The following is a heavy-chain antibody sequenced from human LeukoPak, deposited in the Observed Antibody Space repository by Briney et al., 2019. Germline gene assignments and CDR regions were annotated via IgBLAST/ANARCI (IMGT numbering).Heavy chain of an antibody. CDR2: INHSGST. CDR1: GGSFSGYY. J-gene: IGHJ4*02. V-gene: IGHV4-34*01. CDR3: ARRRVLTGFFDY. D-gene: IGHD3-9*01. Sequence: SETLSLTCAVYGGSFSGYYWSWIRQPPGKGLEWIGGINHSGSTNYNPSLKSRVTISVDTSKNQFSLKLSSVTAADTAVYYCARRRVLTGFFDYWGQGTLATVSS.